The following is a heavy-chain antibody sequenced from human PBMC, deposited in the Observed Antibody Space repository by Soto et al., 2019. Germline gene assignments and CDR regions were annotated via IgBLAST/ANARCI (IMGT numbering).Heavy chain of an antibody. CDR1: RYIFTNYG. V-gene: IGHV1-18*01. J-gene: IGHJ6*02. Sequence: QVQLVQSGVEVREPGASVKVSCKAVRYIFTNYGVSWVRQAPGQGLERMGWITTYNGNTEYAPKFQGRVTMTTDASTSTAYMELGSLRSDDTAIYYCARALTGYGMDVWGQGTTVTVSS. CDR3: ARALTGYGMDV. CDR2: ITTYNGNT.